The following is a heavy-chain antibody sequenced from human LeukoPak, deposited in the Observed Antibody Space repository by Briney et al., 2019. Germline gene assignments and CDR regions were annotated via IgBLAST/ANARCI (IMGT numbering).Heavy chain of an antibody. CDR1: GFTFSSYS. Sequence: SGGSLRLSCAASGFTFSSYSMNWVRQAPGKGLEWVSSISSSSSYIYYADSVEGRFTISRDNAKNSLYLQMNSLRAEDTAVYYCASAGKHTRVGGQGTLVTVSS. CDR3: ASAGKHTRV. V-gene: IGHV3-21*01. CDR2: ISSSSSYI. D-gene: IGHD5-18*01. J-gene: IGHJ4*02.